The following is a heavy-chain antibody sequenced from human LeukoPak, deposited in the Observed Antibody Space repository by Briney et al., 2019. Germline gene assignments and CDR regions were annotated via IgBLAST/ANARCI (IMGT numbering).Heavy chain of an antibody. CDR1: GFTFSNYA. D-gene: IGHD2-2*01. CDR2: ISVNGGST. Sequence: GGSLRLSCAASGFTFSNYAMSWVRQTPGKGLEWVSTISVNGGSTYSAGSVKGRFAISRDNSKNTLYLQMNSLRAEDTAIYYCAKDVRGTYAPDYWGQGTLVTVSS. CDR3: AKDVRGTYAPDY. V-gene: IGHV3-23*01. J-gene: IGHJ4*02.